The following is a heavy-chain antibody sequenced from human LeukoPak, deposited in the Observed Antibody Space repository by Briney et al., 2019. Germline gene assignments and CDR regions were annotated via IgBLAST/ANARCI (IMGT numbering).Heavy chain of an antibody. V-gene: IGHV1-18*01. CDR2: ISAYNGNT. D-gene: IGHD5-12*01. CDR1: GYTFTNYG. J-gene: IGHJ4*02. Sequence: GASVKVSCKASGYTFTNYGISWVRQAPGQGLEWMGWISAYNGNTNYAQKLQGRVTMTTDTSTSTAYMDLRSLRSDDTAVYYCASGFIGGYDSNFDYWGQGTLVTVSS. CDR3: ASGFIGGYDSNFDY.